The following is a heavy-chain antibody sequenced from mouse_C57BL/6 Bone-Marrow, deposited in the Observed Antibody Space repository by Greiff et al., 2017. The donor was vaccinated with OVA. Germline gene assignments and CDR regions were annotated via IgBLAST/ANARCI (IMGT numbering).Heavy chain of an antibody. CDR1: GYTFTSYG. J-gene: IGHJ1*03. D-gene: IGHD2-4*01. CDR3: ARSGPIYYDDGYFDV. Sequence: QVQLQQSGAELARPGASVKLSCKASGYTFTSYGISWVKQRTGQGLEWIGEIYPRSGNTYYNEKFKGKATLTADKSSSTAYMELRSLTSEDSAVYFCARSGPIYYDDGYFDVWGTGTTVTVSS. V-gene: IGHV1-81*01. CDR2: IYPRSGNT.